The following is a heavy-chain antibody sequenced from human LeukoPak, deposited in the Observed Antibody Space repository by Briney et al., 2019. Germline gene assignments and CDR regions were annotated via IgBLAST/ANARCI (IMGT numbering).Heavy chain of an antibody. V-gene: IGHV4-39*07. D-gene: IGHD3-22*01. Sequence: SSETLSLTCTVSGGSISSSSYYWGWIRQPPGKGLEWIGSIYYSGSTYYNPSLKSRVTISVDTSKNQFSLRLSSVTAADTAVYYCARDSSGYLYYFDYWGQGTLVTVSS. J-gene: IGHJ4*02. CDR2: IYYSGST. CDR3: ARDSSGYLYYFDY. CDR1: GGSISSSSYY.